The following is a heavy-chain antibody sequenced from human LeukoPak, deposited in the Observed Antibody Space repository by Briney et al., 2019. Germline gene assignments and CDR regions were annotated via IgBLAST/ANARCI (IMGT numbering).Heavy chain of an antibody. Sequence: GASVKVSCKASGYTFTSYYMHWVRQAPGQGLEWMGIINPSGGSTSYAQKFQGRVTMTRNTSISTAYMELSSLRSEDTAVYYCARVPEGVGATTYGYWGQGTLVTVSS. CDR2: INPSGGST. J-gene: IGHJ4*02. D-gene: IGHD1-26*01. V-gene: IGHV1-46*01. CDR1: GYTFTSYY. CDR3: ARVPEGVGATTYGY.